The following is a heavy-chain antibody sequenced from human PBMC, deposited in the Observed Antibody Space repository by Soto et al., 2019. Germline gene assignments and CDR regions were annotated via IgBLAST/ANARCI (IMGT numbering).Heavy chain of an antibody. D-gene: IGHD6-13*01. CDR2: ISYDGSNK. CDR1: GFTFSSYA. V-gene: IGHV3-30-3*01. CDR3: AREQQHDAFDI. Sequence: QVQLVESGGGVVQPGRSLRLSCAASGFTFSSYAMHWVRQAPGKGLEWVAVISYDGSNKYYADSVKGRFTISRDNSKNTLYLQMNSLRAEDTAVYYCAREQQHDAFDIWGQGTMVTVSS. J-gene: IGHJ3*02.